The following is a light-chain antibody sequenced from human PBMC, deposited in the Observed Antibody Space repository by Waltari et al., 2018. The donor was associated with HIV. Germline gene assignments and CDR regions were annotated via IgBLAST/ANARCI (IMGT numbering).Light chain of an antibody. CDR1: NIRRKN. J-gene: IGLJ2*01. V-gene: IGLV3-9*01. CDR3: QVWDSSTVV. CDR2: NNT. Sequence: SYELTHPLSVSLALGQTARITCGGNNIRRKNVNRNQQKPGQASVLVIYNNTTGPSAVPERFSGSNAGNTATLTISRDQDGDEADYYCQVWDSSTVVFGGGTKLTVL.